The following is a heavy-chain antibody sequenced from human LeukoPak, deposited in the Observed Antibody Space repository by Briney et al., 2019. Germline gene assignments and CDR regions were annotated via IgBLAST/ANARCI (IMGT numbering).Heavy chain of an antibody. CDR2: ISGSGGST. V-gene: IGHV3-23*01. J-gene: IGHJ4*02. Sequence: GGSLRLSCAVSGFTFSSYAMSWVRQAPGKGLEWVSAISGSGGSTYYADSVKGRFTISRDNSKNTLYLQMNSLRAEDTAVYYCAKGTRSSTSCYGGYWGQGTLVTVSS. CDR1: GFTFSSYA. CDR3: AKGTRSSTSCYGGY. D-gene: IGHD2-2*01.